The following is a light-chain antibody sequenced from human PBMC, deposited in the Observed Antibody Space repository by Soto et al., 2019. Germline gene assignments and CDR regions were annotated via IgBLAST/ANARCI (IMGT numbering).Light chain of an antibody. V-gene: IGKV3D-15*01. CDR3: QQYNDWPTT. CDR1: QSVSSS. J-gene: IGKJ1*01. Sequence: EIVMTQSPATLSVSPGERATLSCGASQSVSSSVAWYQQKPGQAPRLLIFGAYTRATGIPARFSGSGSGTEFTLTINSLQPEDFAVYHCQQYNDWPTTFGQGTKVEIK. CDR2: GAY.